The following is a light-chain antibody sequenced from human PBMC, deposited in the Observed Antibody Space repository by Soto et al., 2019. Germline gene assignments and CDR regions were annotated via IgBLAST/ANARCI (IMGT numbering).Light chain of an antibody. CDR2: EDN. CDR1: SGSIAGNY. V-gene: IGLV6-57*01. CDR3: QSYDSDSVI. J-gene: IGLJ2*01. Sequence: NFMLTQPHSVSESPGKTVTISCTRSSGSIAGNYVQWFQQRPGSFPTTVIFEDNQRPSWVPDRFSGSIDSSSNSASLTISGLQTDDEAGYYCQSYDSDSVIFGGGTKLTVL.